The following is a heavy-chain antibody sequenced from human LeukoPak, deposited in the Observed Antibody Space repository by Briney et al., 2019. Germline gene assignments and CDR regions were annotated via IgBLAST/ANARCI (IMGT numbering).Heavy chain of an antibody. CDR2: ISAYNGNT. CDR1: GYTFTSYG. Sequence: ASVKVSCKASGYTFTSYGISWVRQAPGQGLEWMGWISAYNGNTNYAQKLQGRVTMTTDTSTSTAYMKLRSLRSDDTAVYYCAREASYYYYMDVWGKGTTVTVSS. V-gene: IGHV1-18*01. J-gene: IGHJ6*03. CDR3: AREASYYYYMDV.